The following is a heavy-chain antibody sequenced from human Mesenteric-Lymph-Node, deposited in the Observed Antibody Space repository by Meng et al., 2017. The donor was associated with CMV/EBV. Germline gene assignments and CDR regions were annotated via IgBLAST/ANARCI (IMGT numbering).Heavy chain of an antibody. CDR1: GGTFNSYA. D-gene: IGHD3-22*01. CDR2: IIPVLGIT. Sequence: KVSCKASGGTFNSYAIVWVRQAPGQGLEWMGRIIPVLGITNYAQKFQGKVTITADKSTSTAFMELSSLRSEDTAVYYCASPTIGSSGYSLNYWGQGTLVTVSS. CDR3: ASPTIGSSGYSLNY. J-gene: IGHJ4*02. V-gene: IGHV1-69*04.